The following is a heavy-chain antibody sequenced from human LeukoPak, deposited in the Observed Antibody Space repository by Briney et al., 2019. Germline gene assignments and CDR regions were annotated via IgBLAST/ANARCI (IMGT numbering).Heavy chain of an antibody. CDR1: GGSISSYY. D-gene: IGHD4-11*01. J-gene: IGHJ4*02. Sequence: SETLSLTCTVSGGSISSYYWSWIRQPAGKGLEWIGRFYISGSTNYNPSLKSRVAMSVDTSKNQFSLRLNSVTAADTAVYYCARDFLLQSEGLFDYWGQGTLVTVSS. V-gene: IGHV4-4*07. CDR2: FYISGST. CDR3: ARDFLLQSEGLFDY.